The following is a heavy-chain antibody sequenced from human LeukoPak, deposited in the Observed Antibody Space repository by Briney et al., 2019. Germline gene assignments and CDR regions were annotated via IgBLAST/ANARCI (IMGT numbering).Heavy chain of an antibody. CDR2: INHSGST. D-gene: IGHD3-10*01. CDR1: GGSFSGYY. CDR3: ARAESGANYYYYYYMDV. J-gene: IGHJ6*03. V-gene: IGHV4-34*01. Sequence: SETLSLTCAVYGGSFSGYYWSWIRQPPGKGLEWIGEINHSGSTNYNPSLKSRVTISVDTSKNQFSLKLSSVTAADTAVYYCARAESGANYYYYYYMDVWGKGTTVTVSS.